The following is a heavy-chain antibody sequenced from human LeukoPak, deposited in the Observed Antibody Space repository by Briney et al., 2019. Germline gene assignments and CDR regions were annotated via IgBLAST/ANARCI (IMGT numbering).Heavy chain of an antibody. CDR1: GYTFTRYY. V-gene: IGHV1-18*04. Sequence: ASVKVSCKASGYTFTRYYMHWVRQAPGQGLEWMGWISAYNDNTNYAQELQGRVTMTTDTSTSTAYMELRSLRSDDTAVYYCARDTYSSDWPKYSYYAMDLWGQGTTVTVSS. CDR2: ISAYNDNT. CDR3: ARDTYSSDWPKYSYYAMDL. J-gene: IGHJ6*02. D-gene: IGHD6-25*01.